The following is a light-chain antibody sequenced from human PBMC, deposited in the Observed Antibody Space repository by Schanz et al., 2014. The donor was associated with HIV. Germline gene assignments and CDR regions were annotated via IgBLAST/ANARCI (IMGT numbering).Light chain of an antibody. Sequence: QSVLTQPPSVSGAPGQRVTISCTGSSSNIGAGYDVHWYQQHPGTAPKLLLFGNINRPSGVPDRFSGSRSGTSVSLAISDLQAEDEADYYCQSYDSGLSGSVFGGGTKLTVL. CDR1: SSNIGAGYD. V-gene: IGLV1-40*01. CDR3: QSYDSGLSGSV. CDR2: GNI. J-gene: IGLJ2*01.